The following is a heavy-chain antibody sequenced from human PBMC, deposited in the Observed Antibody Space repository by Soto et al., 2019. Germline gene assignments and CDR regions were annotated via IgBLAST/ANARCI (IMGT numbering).Heavy chain of an antibody. V-gene: IGHV3-30-3*01. CDR2: ISYDGSNK. D-gene: IGHD6-13*01. J-gene: IGHJ6*02. CDR3: ARGSSWNDYYYYGMDV. Sequence: GGCLRLSCAASGFTFSSYAMHWVRQAPGKGLEWVAVISYDGSNKYYADSVKGRFTISRDNSKNTLYLQMNSLRAEDTAVYYCARGSSWNDYYYYGMDVWGQGTTVTVSS. CDR1: GFTFSSYA.